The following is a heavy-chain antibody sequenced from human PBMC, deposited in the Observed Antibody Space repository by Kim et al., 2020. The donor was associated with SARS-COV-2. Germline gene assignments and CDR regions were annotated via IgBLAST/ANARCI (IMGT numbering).Heavy chain of an antibody. D-gene: IGHD2-8*01. CDR1: GFSFTDYT. CDR2: ISATSSYI. Sequence: GGSLRLSCAASGFSFTDYTMNWVRQAPGKGLELVSSISATSSYIYYADSVKGRFTISRDNAKKSVYLQLNSLRAEDTAVYYCSRDLYLNFGTDYWGQGTL. V-gene: IGHV3-21*01. CDR3: SRDLYLNFGTDY. J-gene: IGHJ4*02.